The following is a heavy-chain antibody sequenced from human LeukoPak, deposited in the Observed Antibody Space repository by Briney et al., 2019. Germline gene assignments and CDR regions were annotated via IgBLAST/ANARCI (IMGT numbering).Heavy chain of an antibody. V-gene: IGHV4-59*01. CDR2: IYYSGST. CDR3: AREGVGDGYNFDY. CDR1: GGSISSYY. J-gene: IGHJ4*02. D-gene: IGHD5-24*01. Sequence: PSETLSLTRTVSGGSISSYYWSWIRQPPGKGLEWIGYIYYSGSTNYNPSLKSRVTISVDTSKNQFSLKLSSVTAADTAVYYCAREGVGDGYNFDYWGQGTLVTVSS.